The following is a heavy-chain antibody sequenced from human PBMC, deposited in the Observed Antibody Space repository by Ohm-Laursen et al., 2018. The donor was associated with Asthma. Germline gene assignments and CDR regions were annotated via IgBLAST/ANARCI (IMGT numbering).Heavy chain of an antibody. CDR2: ISYDGSNK. D-gene: IGHD2-2*01. J-gene: IGHJ4*02. CDR1: GFTFSSYG. V-gene: IGHV3-30*18. Sequence: LRLSCAASGFTFSSYGMHWVRQAPGKGLEWVAVISYDGSNKYYADSVKGRFTISRDNSKNTLYLQMNSLRAEDTAVYYCAKDQYQLLLIPFDYWGQGTLVTVSS. CDR3: AKDQYQLLLIPFDY.